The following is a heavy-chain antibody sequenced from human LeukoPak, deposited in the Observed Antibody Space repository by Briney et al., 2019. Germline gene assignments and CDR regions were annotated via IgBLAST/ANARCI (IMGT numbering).Heavy chain of an antibody. CDR2: IKQDGGEE. D-gene: IGHD4-11*01. CDR3: AREDHSNYNY. J-gene: IGHJ4*02. Sequence: GGSLRLSCAASGFPFSNYWMSWVRQAPGKGLEWVASIKQDGGEEFYVDSVKGRFSISRDNAKNSLYLQMNSLRAEDTAVYYCAREDHSNYNYWGQGTLVIVSS. V-gene: IGHV3-7*01. CDR1: GFPFSNYW.